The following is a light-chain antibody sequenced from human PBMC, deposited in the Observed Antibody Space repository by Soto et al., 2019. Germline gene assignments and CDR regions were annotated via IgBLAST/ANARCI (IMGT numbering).Light chain of an antibody. V-gene: IGLV2-8*01. J-gene: IGLJ2*01. Sequence: QSALTQPPSAPGSPGQSVTISCTGTSSDVGGYNYVSWYQQHPGKAPKLVISEVSKRPSGVPDRFSGSKSGNTASLTVSGLQAEDEADYYCSSYAGSNNVVFGGGTKLTVL. CDR1: SSDVGGYNY. CDR2: EVS. CDR3: SSYAGSNNVV.